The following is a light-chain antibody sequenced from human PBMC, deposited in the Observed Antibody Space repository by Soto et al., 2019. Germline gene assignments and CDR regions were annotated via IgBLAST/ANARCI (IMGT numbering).Light chain of an antibody. CDR1: KNDIGVYDF. V-gene: IGLV2-8*01. Sequence: QSVLTQPPSASGSPGQSVTISCTGTKNDIGVYDFVSWYQHHPGKAPRLIIYEVVQRPSGVPDRFSGSKSGNTASLTVSGLQAAHEADYFCKSYAGSNTYVFGSGTKGTVL. J-gene: IGLJ1*01. CDR2: EVV. CDR3: KSYAGSNTYV.